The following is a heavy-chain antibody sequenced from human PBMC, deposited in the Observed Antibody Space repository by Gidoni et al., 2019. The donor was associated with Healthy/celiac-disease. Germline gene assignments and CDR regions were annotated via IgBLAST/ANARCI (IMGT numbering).Heavy chain of an antibody. CDR2: ISRSGSTI. CDR1: GGTFRDYY. Sequence: QVQLVESGGGWVKPGGSGSRACAAAGGTFRDYYRSWIRQAPGKGLEWVSSISRSGSTIYYADSVKGRFTISRDHAKNSLYLQMNSLRAEDTAVYYCARDQGYCSGGSCYHLSMDVWGQGTTVTVSS. D-gene: IGHD2-15*01. CDR3: ARDQGYCSGGSCYHLSMDV. J-gene: IGHJ6*02. V-gene: IGHV3-11*01.